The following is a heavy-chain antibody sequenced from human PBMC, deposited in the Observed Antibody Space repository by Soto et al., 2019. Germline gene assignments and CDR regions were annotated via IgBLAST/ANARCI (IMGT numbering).Heavy chain of an antibody. CDR1: GGSISSGGYY. CDR2: IHYSGST. V-gene: IGHV4-31*03. CDR3: ARGEVLPAASLDY. J-gene: IGHJ4*02. D-gene: IGHD2-2*01. Sequence: SETLSLTCTVSGGSISSGGYYWSWIRQRPGKGLEWIGDIHYSGSTFYNPSLKSRVTISVDTSENQFSLKLSSMTAADTAVYYCARGEVLPAASLDYWGQGTLVTVS.